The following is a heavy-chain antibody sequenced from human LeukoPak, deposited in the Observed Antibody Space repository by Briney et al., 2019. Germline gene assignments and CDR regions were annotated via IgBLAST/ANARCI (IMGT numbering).Heavy chain of an antibody. Sequence: PSETLSLTCTVSGGSISSYYWSWIRQSAGKGLEWIGRIYTSGSTNYNPSLKSRVTMSVDTSKNQFSLKLSSVTAADTAVYYCARGGYYYDSSGYYAFDYWGQGTLVTVSS. CDR3: ARGGYYYDSSGYYAFDY. CDR2: IYTSGST. D-gene: IGHD3-22*01. CDR1: GGSISSYY. V-gene: IGHV4-4*07. J-gene: IGHJ4*02.